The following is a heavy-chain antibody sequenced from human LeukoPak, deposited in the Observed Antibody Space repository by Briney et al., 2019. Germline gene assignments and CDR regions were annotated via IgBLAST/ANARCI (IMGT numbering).Heavy chain of an antibody. Sequence: APVKVSCKVSGYTLTELSMHWVRQAPGKGLEWMGGFDPEDGETIYAQKFQGRVTMTEDTSTDTAYMELSSLRSEDTAVYYCATGPGYQLRVYLFDYWGQGTLVTVSS. D-gene: IGHD2-2*01. CDR2: FDPEDGET. CDR3: ATGPGYQLRVYLFDY. V-gene: IGHV1-24*01. CDR1: GYTLTELS. J-gene: IGHJ4*02.